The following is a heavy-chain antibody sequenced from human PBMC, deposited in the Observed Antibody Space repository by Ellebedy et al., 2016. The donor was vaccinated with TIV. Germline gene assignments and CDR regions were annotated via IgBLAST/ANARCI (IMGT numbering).Heavy chain of an antibody. CDR3: ARGEAQGGSLLYES. Sequence: SETLSLXCTVSGGSINSDGYYWSWIRQHPGKGLEWIGCIFYSGSTYYNPSLKSRFSISLDMSKNQFPLKLSSVTAADTAVFYCARGEAQGGSLLYESWGQGTLVTVSA. CDR1: GGSINSDGYY. CDR2: IFYSGST. J-gene: IGHJ5*02. D-gene: IGHD3-16*01. V-gene: IGHV4-31*03.